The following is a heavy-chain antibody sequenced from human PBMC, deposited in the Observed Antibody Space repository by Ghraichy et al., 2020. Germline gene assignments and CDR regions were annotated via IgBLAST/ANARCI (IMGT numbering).Heavy chain of an antibody. J-gene: IGHJ4*02. CDR1: GFTFSSRA. CDR2: ISYDGSNK. D-gene: IGHD6-13*01. Sequence: SCAASGFTFSSRAMHWVRQAPGKGLEWVAVISYDGSNKDYADSVKGRFTISRDNSKNTLYLQLSSLRPEDTAVYYCAPEWSAARTLDYWGQGTLVTVSS. V-gene: IGHV3-30-3*01. CDR3: APEWSAARTLDY.